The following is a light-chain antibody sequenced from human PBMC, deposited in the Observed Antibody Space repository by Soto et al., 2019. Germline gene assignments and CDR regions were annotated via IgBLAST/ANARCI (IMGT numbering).Light chain of an antibody. CDR1: QSVTSNY. J-gene: IGKJ2*01. CDR3: QQSGSSPYT. V-gene: IGKV3-20*01. CDR2: GAS. Sequence: EIVLTQSPGTLSLSAGERATLSCRASQSVTSNYLAWYQQKPGQAPRLLIYGASTRATGIPDRFSGSGSGTDFTLTISRLEPEDFAVYYCQQSGSSPYTFGQGTNLEIK.